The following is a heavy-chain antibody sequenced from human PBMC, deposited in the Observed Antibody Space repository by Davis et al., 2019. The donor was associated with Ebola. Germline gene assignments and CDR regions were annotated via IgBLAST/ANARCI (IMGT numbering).Heavy chain of an antibody. V-gene: IGHV4-39*07. D-gene: IGHD3-10*01. J-gene: IGHJ6*02. CDR1: GGSISSSSYY. Sequence: SETLSLTCTVSGGSISSSSYYWGWIRQPPGKGLEWIGSIYYSGSTNYNPSLKSRVTISVDTSKNQFSLKLSSVTAADTAVYYCARGGLTMVRGVMDYYYYYGMDVWGQGTTVTVSS. CDR3: ARGGLTMVRGVMDYYYYYGMDV. CDR2: IYYSGST.